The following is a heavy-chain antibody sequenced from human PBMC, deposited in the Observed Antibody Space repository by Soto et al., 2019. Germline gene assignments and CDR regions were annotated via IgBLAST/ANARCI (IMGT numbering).Heavy chain of an antibody. CDR1: GGSISSSSYY. J-gene: IGHJ4*02. Sequence: QLQLQESGPGLVKPSETLSLTCTVSGGSISSSSYYWGWIRQPPGKGLEWIGSIYYSGSTYYNPSLKSRVTISVDTSKNQFSLKLSSVTAADTAVYYCARNFARPGRGIDYWGQGTLVTVSS. V-gene: IGHV4-39*01. CDR3: ARNFARPGRGIDY. D-gene: IGHD6-6*01. CDR2: IYYSGST.